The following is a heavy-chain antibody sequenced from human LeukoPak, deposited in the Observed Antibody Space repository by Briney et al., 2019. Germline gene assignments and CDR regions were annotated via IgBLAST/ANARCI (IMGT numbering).Heavy chain of an antibody. V-gene: IGHV4-34*01. CDR1: GGSFSGYY. CDR2: INQSGST. CDR3: ARGIWEMATIPYWYFDI. Sequence: SETLSLTCAVYGGSFSGYYWSWIRQPPGKGLEWIGEINQSGSTNYNPSLKSRVTMSVDTSKNQFSLKLSSVTAADTALYYCARGIWEMATIPYWYFDIWGRGTLVTVSS. J-gene: IGHJ2*01. D-gene: IGHD5-24*01.